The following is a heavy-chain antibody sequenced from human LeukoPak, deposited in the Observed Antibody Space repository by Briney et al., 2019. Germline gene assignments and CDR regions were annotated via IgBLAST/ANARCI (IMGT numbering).Heavy chain of an antibody. J-gene: IGHJ5*02. Sequence: GRSLRLSCVASGFTFTGHSMHWVRQAPGKGLEWVAVVADDEKTIFYADSLKGRFTVSRDNSKNTVYLQMNSLRDEDTAVYYCARGSGWYFPWGQGTLVTVSS. D-gene: IGHD6-19*01. CDR3: ARGSGWYFP. CDR1: GFTFTGHS. V-gene: IGHV3-30*04. CDR2: VADDEKTI.